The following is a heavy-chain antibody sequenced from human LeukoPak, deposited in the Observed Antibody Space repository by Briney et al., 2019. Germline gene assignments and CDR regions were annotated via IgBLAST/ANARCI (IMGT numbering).Heavy chain of an antibody. CDR3: ARDRGVVVPATYYYYGMDV. V-gene: IGHV3-21*01. Sequence: GGSLRLSCAASGFTFSSYSMNWVRQAPGKGLEWVSSISSSSSYIYYADSVKGRFTISRDNAKNSLYLQMNSLRAEDTAVYYCARDRGVVVPATYYYYGMDVWGQGTTVTVSS. CDR2: ISSSSSYI. CDR1: GFTFSSYS. D-gene: IGHD2-2*01. J-gene: IGHJ6*02.